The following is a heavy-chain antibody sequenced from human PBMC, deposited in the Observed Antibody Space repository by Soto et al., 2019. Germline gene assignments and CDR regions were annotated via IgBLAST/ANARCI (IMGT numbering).Heavy chain of an antibody. J-gene: IGHJ4*02. CDR1: GGSISSYY. CDR3: ARGKNPGLFSY. Sequence: SETLSLTCTVSGGSISSYYWSWIRQPPGKGLEWIGYIYYSGSTNYNPSLKSRVTISVDTSKNQFSLKLTSVTAADTAVYYCARGKNPGLFSYWSQGTLVTGSA. V-gene: IGHV4-59*12. CDR2: IYYSGST.